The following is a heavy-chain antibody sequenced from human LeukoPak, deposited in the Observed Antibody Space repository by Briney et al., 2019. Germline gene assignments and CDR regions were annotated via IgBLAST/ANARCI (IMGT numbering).Heavy chain of an antibody. CDR1: GGSISSGGYY. Sequence: SETLSLTCTVSGGSISSGGYYWSWIRQHPGKGLEWIGYIYYSGSTYYNPSLKSRVTISVDTSKNQFSLKLSSVTAADTAVYYCARGRGITMVRGVIPRPRYFDLWGRGTLVTVSS. J-gene: IGHJ2*01. D-gene: IGHD3-10*01. V-gene: IGHV4-31*03. CDR2: IYYSGST. CDR3: ARGRGITMVRGVIPRPRYFDL.